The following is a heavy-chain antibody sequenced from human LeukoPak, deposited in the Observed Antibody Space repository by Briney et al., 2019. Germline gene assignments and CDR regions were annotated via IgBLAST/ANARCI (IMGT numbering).Heavy chain of an antibody. J-gene: IGHJ3*02. V-gene: IGHV1-8*02. CDR2: MNPNSGNT. CDR3: ARDGRGAFDI. CDR1: GYTFTSYD. Sequence: ASVKVSCKASGYTFTSYDINWVRQATGQGLEWMGWMNPNSGNTGYAQKFQGRVTMTTDTSTSTAYMELRSLRSDDTAVYYCARDGRGAFDIWGQGTMVTVSS.